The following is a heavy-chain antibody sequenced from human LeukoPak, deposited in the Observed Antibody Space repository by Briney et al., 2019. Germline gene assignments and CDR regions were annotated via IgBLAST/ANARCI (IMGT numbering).Heavy chain of an antibody. D-gene: IGHD3-9*01. J-gene: IGHJ5*02. V-gene: IGHV1-2*02. CDR3: ARVGILTAGGLDP. Sequence: GASVKVSCKASGYTFTGYYMHWVRQAPGQGLEWMGWINPNSGGTNYAQKFQGRVTMTRNTSISTAYMELSSLRSEDTAVYYCARVGILTAGGLDPWGQGTLVTVSS. CDR2: INPNSGGT. CDR1: GYTFTGYY.